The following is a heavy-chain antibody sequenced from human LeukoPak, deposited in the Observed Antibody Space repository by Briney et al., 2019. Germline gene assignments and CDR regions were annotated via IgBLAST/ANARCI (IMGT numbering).Heavy chain of an antibody. V-gene: IGHV3-30-3*01. J-gene: IGHJ4*02. CDR3: ARVGRLQYGDYVAFDY. CDR2: ISYDGGNR. D-gene: IGHD4-17*01. CDR1: GFTFSSYA. Sequence: PGGSLRLSCAASGFTFSSYAMHWVRQTPGKGLEWVAIISYDGGNRYYADSVKGRFTISRDNSKNTLSLQMDSLRAEDTAVYYCARVGRLQYGDYVAFDYWGQGALVTVSS.